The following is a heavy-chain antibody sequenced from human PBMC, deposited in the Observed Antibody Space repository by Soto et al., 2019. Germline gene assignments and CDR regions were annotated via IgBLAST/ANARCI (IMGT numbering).Heavy chain of an antibody. V-gene: IGHV5-51*01. CDR2: VYPDESDT. Sequence: PGESLKISCKASGYTFSDYWIGWVRKMPGEGLEWMGIVYPDESDTRYSPSFQGQVSISADMSITTAYLQWSSLKASDTAIYFCVRQNTWNSYYGMDVWGQGTTVTVSS. CDR3: VRQNTWNSYYGMDV. CDR1: GYTFSDYW. J-gene: IGHJ6*02. D-gene: IGHD1-7*01.